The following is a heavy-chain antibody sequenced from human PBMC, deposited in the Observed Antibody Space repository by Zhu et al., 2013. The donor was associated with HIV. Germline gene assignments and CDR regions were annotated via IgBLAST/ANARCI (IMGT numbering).Heavy chain of an antibody. J-gene: IGHJ5*02. V-gene: IGHV1-8*01. CDR1: GDTFTSYD. CDR2: MNPNNGKT. Sequence: QVQLVQSGAEVKKPGASVKVSCKVSGDTFTSYDINWVRQATGQGLEWMGWMNPNNGKTGYAQKFQGRVTMTRNTSMSTAYLELTNLTSDDTAVYYCARGGIAVAGSYHFDPWGQGTLVTVSS. D-gene: IGHD6-19*01. CDR3: ARGGIAVAGSYHFDP.